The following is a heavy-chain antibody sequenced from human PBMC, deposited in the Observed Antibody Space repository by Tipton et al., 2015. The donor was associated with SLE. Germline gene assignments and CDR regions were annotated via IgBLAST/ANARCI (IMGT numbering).Heavy chain of an antibody. Sequence: LRLSCAVYGGSFSGYYWSWIRQPPGKGLEWIGEINHSGSTNYNPSLKSRVTISVDTSKNQFSLKLSSVTAADTAVYYCARDQGYSSGSGLDYWGQGTLVTVSS. J-gene: IGHJ4*02. D-gene: IGHD6-19*01. CDR2: INHSGST. V-gene: IGHV4-34*01. CDR3: ARDQGYSSGSGLDY. CDR1: GGSFSGYY.